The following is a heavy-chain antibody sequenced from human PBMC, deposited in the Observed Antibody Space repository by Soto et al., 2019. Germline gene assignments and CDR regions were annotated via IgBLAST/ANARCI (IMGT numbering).Heavy chain of an antibody. Sequence: ESLSRAGPVSGDSFSSYFWTWIRQPPGKGLEWIGNVYYSGSTKYSPSLNSRVTMSIDRANNLFSLELNSVTAADTAVYYCARERTVAATGWFDLWGQGILVTVSS. CDR1: GDSFSSYF. CDR3: ARERTVAATGWFDL. CDR2: VYYSGST. D-gene: IGHD6-19*01. J-gene: IGHJ5*02. V-gene: IGHV4-59*01.